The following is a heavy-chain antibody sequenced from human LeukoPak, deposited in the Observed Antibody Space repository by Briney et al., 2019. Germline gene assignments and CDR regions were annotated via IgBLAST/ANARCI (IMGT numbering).Heavy chain of an antibody. CDR1: GFTFSSYA. J-gene: IGHJ4*02. CDR3: AKDGGYGGNTGY. D-gene: IGHD4-23*01. Sequence: GGSLRLSCAASGFTFSSYAMHWVRQAPGKGLEWVAIIWSDGNNKYYADSVEGRFTISRDTSKNTLYLQMNSLRAEDTAVYYCAKDGGYGGNTGYWGQGTLVTVSS. V-gene: IGHV3-33*06. CDR2: IWSDGNNK.